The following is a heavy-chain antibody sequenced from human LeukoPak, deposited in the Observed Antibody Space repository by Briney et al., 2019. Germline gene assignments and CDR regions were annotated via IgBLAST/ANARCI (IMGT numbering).Heavy chain of an antibody. J-gene: IGHJ4*02. CDR3: ARVLYDYVWGNYRSEYFDY. CDR1: GGSFSGYF. Sequence: PSETLSLTCGVSGGSFSGYFWTWIRQPPGKGLEWIGEINYSGITKYNPSLKSRVTISVDTSKNQCSLKLPSVTAADTAVYYCARVLYDYVWGNYRSEYFDYWGQGTLVTVFS. CDR2: INYSGIT. D-gene: IGHD3-16*02. V-gene: IGHV4-34*01.